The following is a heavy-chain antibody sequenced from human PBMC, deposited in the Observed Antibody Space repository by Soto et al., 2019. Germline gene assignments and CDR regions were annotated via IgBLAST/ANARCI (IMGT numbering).Heavy chain of an antibody. J-gene: IGHJ4*02. CDR2: ISTYSGNT. V-gene: IGHV1-18*04. CDR1: GYTFTNFG. D-gene: IGHD2-15*01. Sequence: QVHLVQSGAEVKKPGASVKVSCKALGYTFTNFGVSWVRQAPGQGLEWMEWISTYSGNTHYPQRLQGRVTTTTVTSPGTAYMALRSLRSADTDVYYCARATYCSGGNCSYFDSWGQGTLVTVSS. CDR3: ARATYCSGGNCSYFDS.